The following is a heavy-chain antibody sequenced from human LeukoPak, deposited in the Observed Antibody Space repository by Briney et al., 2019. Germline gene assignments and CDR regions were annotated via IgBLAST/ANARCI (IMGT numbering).Heavy chain of an antibody. CDR1: GGSFSGYS. CDR2: INHSGST. Sequence: SETLSLTCAVCGGSFSGYSWSWNRQPPGKGLEWIGEINHSGSTNYNPSLKSRVTISVDTSKNQFSLKLSSVTAADTAVYYCARGYCSGGSCYHFDYWGQGTLVTVSS. V-gene: IGHV4-34*01. D-gene: IGHD2-15*01. CDR3: ARGYCSGGSCYHFDY. J-gene: IGHJ4*02.